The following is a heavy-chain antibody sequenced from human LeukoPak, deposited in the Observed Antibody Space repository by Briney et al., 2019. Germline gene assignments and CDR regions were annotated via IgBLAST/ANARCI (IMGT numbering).Heavy chain of an antibody. V-gene: IGHV3-11*01. Sequence: GGSLRLSCAASGFTFSDYYMSWIRQAPGKGLEWVSYISSSGSTIYYADSVKGRFTISRDNAKNSLYLQMNSLRAEDTAVYYCVRVVRGSSWPYYYGMDVWGQGTTVTVSS. J-gene: IGHJ6*02. CDR2: ISSSGSTI. CDR1: GFTFSDYY. CDR3: VRVVRGSSWPYYYGMDV. D-gene: IGHD6-13*01.